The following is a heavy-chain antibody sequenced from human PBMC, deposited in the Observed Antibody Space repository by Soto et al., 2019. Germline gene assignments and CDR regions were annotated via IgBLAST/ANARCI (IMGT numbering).Heavy chain of an antibody. Sequence: EVQLVESGGGLVKPGGSLRLSCAASGFTFSSYSMNWVRQAPGKGLEWVSSISSSSSYIYYADSVKGRFTISRDNAKNSLYLQMNSLRAEDTAVYYCARSLSGSGSQGYWGQGILVTVSS. CDR3: ARSLSGSGSQGY. CDR1: GFTFSSYS. V-gene: IGHV3-21*01. J-gene: IGHJ4*02. D-gene: IGHD3-10*01. CDR2: ISSSSSYI.